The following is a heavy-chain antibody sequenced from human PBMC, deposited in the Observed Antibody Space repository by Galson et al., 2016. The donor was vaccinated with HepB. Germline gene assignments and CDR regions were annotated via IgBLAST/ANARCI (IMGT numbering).Heavy chain of an antibody. Sequence: SLRLSCAASGFTFTRYTMNWVRQSPGKELEWVSSISGGSSYKYYADSVKGRFTISRDNSKNSLYLQMNSLRAEDTAIYFCARTPGYSGTWYDAFDIWGPGTIVTVSS. CDR3: ARTPGYSGTWYDAFDI. D-gene: IGHD6-13*01. V-gene: IGHV3-21*01. CDR2: ISGGSSYK. J-gene: IGHJ3*02. CDR1: GFTFTRYT.